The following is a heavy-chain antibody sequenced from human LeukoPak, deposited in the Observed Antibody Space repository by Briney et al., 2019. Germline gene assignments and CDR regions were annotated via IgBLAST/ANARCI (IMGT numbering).Heavy chain of an antibody. V-gene: IGHV3-15*01. J-gene: IGHJ4*02. Sequence: GSSLRLSCAASGFILSNHWMTWVRQAPGRGLEWVGRIKSKTDGGTTDYAAPVKGRFTISRDDSKNTLYLQMNSLKTEDTAVYYCTTASGSSPDYWGQGTLVTVSS. D-gene: IGHD6-13*01. CDR2: IKSKTDGGTT. CDR3: TTASGSSPDY. CDR1: GFILSNHW.